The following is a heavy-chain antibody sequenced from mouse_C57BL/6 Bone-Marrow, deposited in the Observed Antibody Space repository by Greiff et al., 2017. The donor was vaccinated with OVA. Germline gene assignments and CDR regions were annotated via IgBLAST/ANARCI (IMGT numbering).Heavy chain of an antibody. J-gene: IGHJ2*01. CDR3: AREDYGSSYGDSSGHDYFDY. D-gene: IGHD1-1*01. CDR1: GYTFTGYW. V-gene: IGHV1-9*01. CDR2: ILPGSGST. Sequence: QVQLQQSGAELMKPGASVKLSCKATGYTFTGYWIEWVKQRPGHGLEWIGEILPGSGSTNYNEKFKGKATFTADTSSDTAYMQLSSLTTEDSAIYYCAREDYGSSYGDSSGHDYFDYWGQGTTLTVSS.